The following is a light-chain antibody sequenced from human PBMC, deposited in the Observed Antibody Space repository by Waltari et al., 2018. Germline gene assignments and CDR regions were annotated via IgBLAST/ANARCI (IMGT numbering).Light chain of an antibody. CDR3: CSYVGTYLLL. J-gene: IGLJ3*02. Sequence: QSALLQPRTVSGSPGQSVTISCTGTSRDVGNYNFVSWYQQHPGKAPKLIIYEATQRPSGVPDRFSGSKSGNTASLIISGLQGEDEAEYYCCSYVGTYLLLFGGG. V-gene: IGLV2-11*01. CDR2: EAT. CDR1: SRDVGNYNF.